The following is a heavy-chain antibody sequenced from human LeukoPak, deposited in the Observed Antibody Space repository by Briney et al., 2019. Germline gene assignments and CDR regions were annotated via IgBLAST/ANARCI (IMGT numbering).Heavy chain of an antibody. V-gene: IGHV4-59*12. CDR2: IYYSGST. J-gene: IGHJ3*01. CDR1: GGSIITYY. Sequence: SETLSLTCTVSGGSIITYYWSWIRQPQWKGLEWIGYIYYSGSTSCNPSLKSRVTISLDTSKSQFSLKLSSVTAADTAVYYCARDYYDSSGYHAFDLWGQGTMVTVSS. CDR3: ARDYYDSSGYHAFDL. D-gene: IGHD3-22*01.